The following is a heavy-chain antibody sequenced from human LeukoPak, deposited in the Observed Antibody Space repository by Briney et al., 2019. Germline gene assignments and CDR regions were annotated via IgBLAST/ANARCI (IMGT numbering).Heavy chain of an antibody. CDR3: ARGDRDLGY. V-gene: IGHV4-4*07. D-gene: IGHD3-22*01. J-gene: IGHJ4*02. CDR1: GGSISGYY. CDR2: IYTSETT. Sequence: PSETLSLTCTVSGGSISGYYWTWIRQPAGRRLEWIGRIYTSETTHYNPSLKSRVTMSLDTSKNQFSLKLTSVTAADTAVYYCARGDRDLGYWGQGALVTVFS.